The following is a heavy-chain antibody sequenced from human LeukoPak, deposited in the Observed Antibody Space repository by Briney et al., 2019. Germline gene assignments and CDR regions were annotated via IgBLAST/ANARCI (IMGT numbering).Heavy chain of an antibody. CDR2: IYGGGST. Sequence: PGGSLRLSCAASGFAVSNNYMSWVRQAPGKGLEWVSIIYGGGSTYYADSVNGRFTISRHNSKNTLFLQMNSLRTEDTAVYYCARAYDSSGYWPEYFRHWGQGTLVTVSS. J-gene: IGHJ1*01. V-gene: IGHV3-53*04. D-gene: IGHD3-22*01. CDR1: GFAVSNNY. CDR3: ARAYDSSGYWPEYFRH.